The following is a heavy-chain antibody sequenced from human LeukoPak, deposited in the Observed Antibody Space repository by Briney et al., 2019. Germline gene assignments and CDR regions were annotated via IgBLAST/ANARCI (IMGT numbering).Heavy chain of an antibody. CDR3: ARAMSTFGGVRNYFDS. Sequence: PGGSLRLSCAASGFTFSSFWMSWVRQAPGKGLEWISFVSISSGTIYYADSVNGRFRISRDNAKSSLDLEMNSLRAEDTAVYYCARAMSTFGGVRNYFDSWGQGTLVTVSS. CDR1: GFTFSSFW. D-gene: IGHD3-16*01. V-gene: IGHV3-48*04. J-gene: IGHJ4*02. CDR2: VSISSGTI.